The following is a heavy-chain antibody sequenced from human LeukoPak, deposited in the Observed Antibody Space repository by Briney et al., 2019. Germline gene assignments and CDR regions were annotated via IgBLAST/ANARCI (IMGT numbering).Heavy chain of an antibody. CDR3: ARGTLLRYFDWLLPKDYYYYYMDV. CDR1: GDSVSSNSAA. J-gene: IGHJ6*03. D-gene: IGHD3-9*01. Sequence: SQTLSLTCAISGDSVSSNSAAWNWIRQSPSRGLEWLGRTYYRSKWYNDYAVSVKSRITINPDTSKNQFSLQLNSVTPEDTAVYYCARGTLLRYFDWLLPKDYYYYYMDVWGKGTTVTISS. CDR2: TYYRSKWYN. V-gene: IGHV6-1*01.